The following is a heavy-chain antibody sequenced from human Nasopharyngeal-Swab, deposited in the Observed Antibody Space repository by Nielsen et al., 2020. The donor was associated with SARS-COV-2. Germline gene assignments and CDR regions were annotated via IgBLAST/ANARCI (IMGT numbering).Heavy chain of an antibody. CDR2: ISYDGSNK. V-gene: IGHV3-30*18. J-gene: IGHJ4*02. D-gene: IGHD1-26*01. Sequence: WIRQPPGKGLEWVAVISYDGSNKYYADSVKRRFTISRDNSKNTLYLQMNSLRAEDTAVYYCGKDPYRGWEPPNFDYWGQGTLVTVSS. CDR3: GKDPYRGWEPPNFDY.